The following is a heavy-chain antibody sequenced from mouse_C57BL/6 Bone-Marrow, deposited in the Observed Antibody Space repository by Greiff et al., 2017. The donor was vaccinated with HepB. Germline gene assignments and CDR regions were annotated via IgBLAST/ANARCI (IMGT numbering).Heavy chain of an antibody. CDR2: IDPENGDT. D-gene: IGHD1-1*01. CDR1: GFNIKDDY. J-gene: IGHJ1*03. V-gene: IGHV14-4*01. CDR3: TTPYYYGSSYWYFDV. Sequence: VQLQQSGAELVRPGASVKLSCTASGFNIKDDYMHWVKQRPEQGLEWIGWIDPENGDTEYASKFQGKATITADTSSNTAYLQLSSVTSEDTAVYYCTTPYYYGSSYWYFDVWGTGTTVTVSS.